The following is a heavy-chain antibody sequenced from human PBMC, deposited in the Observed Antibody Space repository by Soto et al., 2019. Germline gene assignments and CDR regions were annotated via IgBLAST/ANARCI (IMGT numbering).Heavy chain of an antibody. Sequence: QVQLVQSGAEVKKPGASVKISCKTSGYTFTSYALHWVRQAPGQRLEWMGWINAGNGNTKYSQKFQGRVIITRDTYASTAYMELRSLRSEDTAGYYCARDSGGMDIWGQGTTVTVSS. CDR1: GYTFTSYA. CDR3: ARDSGGMDI. CDR2: INAGNGNT. V-gene: IGHV1-3*01. J-gene: IGHJ6*02.